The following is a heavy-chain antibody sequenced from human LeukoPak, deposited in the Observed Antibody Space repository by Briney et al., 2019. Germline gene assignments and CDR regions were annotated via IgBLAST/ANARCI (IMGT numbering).Heavy chain of an antibody. V-gene: IGHV3-30*02. Sequence: GGSLRLSCAASGFTFSNYGMHWVRQAPGKGLEWVAFIRHDGSSIYYADSVKGRFTISRDNSKNTLYLQMNSPRAEDTAVYYCAKDQVAARPVYWGQGTLVTVSS. CDR1: GFTFSNYG. CDR2: IRHDGSSI. J-gene: IGHJ4*02. CDR3: AKDQVAARPVY. D-gene: IGHD6-6*01.